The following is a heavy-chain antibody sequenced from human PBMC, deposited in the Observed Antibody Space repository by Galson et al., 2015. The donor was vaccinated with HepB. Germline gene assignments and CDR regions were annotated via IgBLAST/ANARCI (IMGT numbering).Heavy chain of an antibody. CDR1: GDSVSSNSAG. V-gene: IGHV6-1*01. D-gene: IGHD3-10*01. J-gene: IGHJ5*02. Sequence: CAISGDSVSSNSAGWNWIRQSPSRGLEWLGRTYYRSKWYNDYAVSVKSRITVNPDTSKNQFSLQLNSVTPEDTAVYYCARDGVTMIQGVITRWFDPWGQGTLVTVSS. CDR2: TYYRSKWYN. CDR3: ARDGVTMIQGVITRWFDP.